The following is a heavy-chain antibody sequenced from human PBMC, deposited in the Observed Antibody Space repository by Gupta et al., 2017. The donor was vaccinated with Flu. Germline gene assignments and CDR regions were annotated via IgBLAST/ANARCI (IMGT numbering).Heavy chain of an antibody. CDR3: AKDRSGNPAIDY. D-gene: IGHD6-13*01. J-gene: IGHJ4*02. CDR2: VGAGGDRT. V-gene: IGHV3-23*01. CDR1: GLTFSDYA. Sequence: EVQLLQSGGGVVQPGESLRLSCVVSGLTFSDYAMNWVGQAPGKGLDLLSTVGAGGDRTYYADSVMGRFTISRDNSKNTIYLQMNSLTGDDTAVYYCAKDRSGNPAIDYWGQGARVTVSA.